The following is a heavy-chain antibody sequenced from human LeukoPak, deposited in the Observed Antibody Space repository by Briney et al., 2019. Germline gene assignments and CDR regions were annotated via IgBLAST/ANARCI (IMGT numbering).Heavy chain of an antibody. J-gene: IGHJ4*02. CDR3: TRVGDYSSSWNY. CDR1: GFTFSDHY. Sequence: PGGSLRLSRAVSGFTFSDHYMDWVRQAPGKGLEWVGRSRNKANSYSTDYAASVIGRFTISRDDSKNSLDLQMNSLKIEDTAMYYCTRVGDYSSSWNYWGQGTLVTVSS. V-gene: IGHV3-72*01. D-gene: IGHD3-22*01. CDR2: SRNKANSYST.